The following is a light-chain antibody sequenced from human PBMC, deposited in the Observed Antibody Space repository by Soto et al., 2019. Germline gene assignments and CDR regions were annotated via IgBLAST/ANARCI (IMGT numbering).Light chain of an antibody. CDR2: NNN. Sequence: QSVLTQPPSASETPGQRVTISCSGSSSNIRSNTVNWYQQLPGTAPKLLIYNNNHRPSGVPDRISGSKSGTTASLAISGLQSEDEADYYCAAWDDSLNGVLFGGGTKLTVL. CDR3: AAWDDSLNGVL. CDR1: SSNIRSNT. V-gene: IGLV1-44*01. J-gene: IGLJ2*01.